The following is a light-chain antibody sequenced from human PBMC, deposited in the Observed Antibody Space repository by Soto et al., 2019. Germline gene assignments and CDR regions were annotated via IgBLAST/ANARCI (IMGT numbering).Light chain of an antibody. J-gene: IGKJ4*01. CDR1: QSVSSY. CDR3: QQRSNWPLLT. CDR2: DAS. V-gene: IGKV3-11*01. Sequence: EIVLTQSPATLSLSPGERANLSCRASQSVSSYLAWYQQKPGQAPRLLIYDASNRATGIPARFSGSGSGTDFTRTISSLEPEDFAVYYCQQRSNWPLLTFGGGTKVEIK.